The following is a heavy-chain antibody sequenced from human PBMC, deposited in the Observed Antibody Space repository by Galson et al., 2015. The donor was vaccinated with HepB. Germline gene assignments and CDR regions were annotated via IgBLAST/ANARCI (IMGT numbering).Heavy chain of an antibody. V-gene: IGHV3-23*01. CDR1: GSTFSSYA. CDR2: ISGTGLST. Sequence: SLRLSCAASGSTFSSYAMYWVRQAPGKGLEWVSSISGTGLSTYYADSVKGRFTIARDNSKKTLYLQMNSLRAEDTAVYYCAKDLVVPASTLGYMDVWGTGTTVTVSS. CDR3: AKDLVVPASTLGYMDV. J-gene: IGHJ6*03. D-gene: IGHD2-2*01.